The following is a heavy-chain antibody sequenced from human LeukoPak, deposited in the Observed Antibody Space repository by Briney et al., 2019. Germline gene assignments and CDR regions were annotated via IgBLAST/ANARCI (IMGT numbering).Heavy chain of an antibody. V-gene: IGHV1-18*01. Sequence: ASVKVSCKASGYTFTSYGISWVRQAPGQGLEWMGWISGYNGNTDYPQKVQGRVTVTTDTSTSTAYMELRSLRSDDTAVYYCARDCSSTSCYVAFDIWGQGTMVTVSS. J-gene: IGHJ3*02. CDR1: GYTFTSYG. CDR2: ISGYNGNT. D-gene: IGHD2-2*01. CDR3: ARDCSSTSCYVAFDI.